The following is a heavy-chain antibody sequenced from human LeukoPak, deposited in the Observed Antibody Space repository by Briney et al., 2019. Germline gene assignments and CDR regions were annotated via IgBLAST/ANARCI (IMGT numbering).Heavy chain of an antibody. V-gene: IGHV1-18*01. CDR2: ISAYNGNT. D-gene: IGHD6-19*01. CDR3: ATDTSFLVAGPFDY. Sequence: ASVKVSCKASGYTCTSYGISWVRQAPGQGLEWMGWISAYNGNTNYAQKLQGRVTMTEDTSTDTAYMELSSLRSEDTAVYYCATDTSFLVAGPFDYWGQGTLVTVSS. J-gene: IGHJ4*02. CDR1: GYTCTSYG.